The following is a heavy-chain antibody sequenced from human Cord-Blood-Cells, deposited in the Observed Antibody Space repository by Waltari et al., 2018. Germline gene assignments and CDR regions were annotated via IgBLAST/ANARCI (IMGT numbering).Heavy chain of an antibody. CDR2: IIPICGTA. D-gene: IGHD5-12*01. CDR1: GGTFSSYA. Sequence: QVQLVQSGAEVKKPGSSVKVSCKASGGTFSSYAISWVRQAPGQGLEWMGGIIPICGTANYAQKFQGSVTITADKSTSTAYMELSSLRSEDTALYYCARAQPSGYDDYWGQGTLVTVSS. CDR3: ARAQPSGYDDY. V-gene: IGHV1-69*06. J-gene: IGHJ4*02.